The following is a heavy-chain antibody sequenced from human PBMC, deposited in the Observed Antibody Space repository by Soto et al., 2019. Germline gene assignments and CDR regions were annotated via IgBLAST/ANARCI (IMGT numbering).Heavy chain of an antibody. J-gene: IGHJ4*02. CDR3: ARRRTAMNYAGESSDYLYFFDD. V-gene: IGHV4-59*01. CDR1: GDSISTFY. D-gene: IGHD3-22*01. CDR2: VYYTGST. Sequence: SETLSLTCTLSGDSISTFYWGWMRQSPGKEMEWIGYVYYTGSTNYNPSLKSRVTISVDRSKNQFSLELTSANAADTAVYDCARRRTAMNYAGESSDYLYFFDDWGQATQV.